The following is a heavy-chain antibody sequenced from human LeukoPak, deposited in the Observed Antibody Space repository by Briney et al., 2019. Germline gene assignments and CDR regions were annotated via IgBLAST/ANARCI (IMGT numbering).Heavy chain of an antibody. CDR3: ARVYDFWSANAFDI. CDR2: ISYDGGNK. Sequence: PGGSLRLSCAASGFTFSSYGMHWVRQAPGKGLEWVAVISYDGGNKYYADSVKGRFTISRDNSKNTLYLQMNSLRAEDTAVYYCARVYDFWSANAFDIWGQGTMVTVSS. V-gene: IGHV3-30*03. D-gene: IGHD3-3*01. CDR1: GFTFSSYG. J-gene: IGHJ3*02.